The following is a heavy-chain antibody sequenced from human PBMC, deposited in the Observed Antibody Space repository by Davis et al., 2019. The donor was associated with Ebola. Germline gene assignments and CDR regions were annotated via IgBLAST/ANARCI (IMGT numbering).Heavy chain of an antibody. J-gene: IGHJ4*02. D-gene: IGHD2-2*01. CDR2: IKEDGSEK. CDR3: ASDIAVVPAAIGGSDY. CDR1: GFTFSSYW. Sequence: GGSLRLSCAASGFTFSSYWMSWVRQAPGKGLEWVANIKEDGSEKYYVDSVKGRFTISRDNAKNSLYLQMNSLRAEDTAVYYCASDIAVVPAAIGGSDYWGQGTLVTVSS. V-gene: IGHV3-7*01.